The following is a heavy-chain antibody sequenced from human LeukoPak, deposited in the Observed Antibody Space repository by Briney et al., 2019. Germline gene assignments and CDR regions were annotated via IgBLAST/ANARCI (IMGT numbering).Heavy chain of an antibody. J-gene: IGHJ4*02. CDR1: DYSISSGYY. CDR2: IYHSGST. D-gene: IGHD3-10*01. Sequence: SETLSLTCTVSDYSISSGYYWGWIRQPPGKGPEWIGSIYHSGSTYYIPSLKSRVTTSVDTSKNQFSLKLSSVTAADMAVYYCARVGGGRPTYFDHWGQGALVTVSS. CDR3: ARVGGGRPTYFDH. V-gene: IGHV4-38-2*02.